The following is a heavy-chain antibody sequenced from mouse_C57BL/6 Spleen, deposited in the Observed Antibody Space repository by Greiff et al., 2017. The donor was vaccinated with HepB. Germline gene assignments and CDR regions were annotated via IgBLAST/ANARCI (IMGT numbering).Heavy chain of an antibody. CDR1: GYTFTDYY. V-gene: IGHV1-26*01. CDR3: ARGRDYYPTGYYFDY. CDR2: INPNNGGT. J-gene: IGHJ2*01. Sequence: EVQLQQSGPELVKPGASVKISCKASGYTFTDYYMNWVKQSHGKSLEWIGDINPNNGGTSYNQKFKGKATLTVDKSSSTAYMELRSLTSEDSAVYYCARGRDYYPTGYYFDYWGQGTTLTVSS. D-gene: IGHD1-1*01.